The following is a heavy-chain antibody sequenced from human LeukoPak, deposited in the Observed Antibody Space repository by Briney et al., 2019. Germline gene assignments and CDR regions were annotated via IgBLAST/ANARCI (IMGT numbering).Heavy chain of an antibody. V-gene: IGHV1-8*01. D-gene: IGHD2-2*02. CDR1: GYTFITYD. CDR2: MNPNSGNT. J-gene: IGHJ5*02. Sequence: ASVKVSCKASGYTFITYDINWVRQATGQGLEWMGWMNPNSGNTGYAQKFQGRVTMTRNTSLSTAYMELNSLRSEDTAVYYCARVVVPAAIVGWFDPWGQGTLVTVSS. CDR3: ARVVVPAAIVGWFDP.